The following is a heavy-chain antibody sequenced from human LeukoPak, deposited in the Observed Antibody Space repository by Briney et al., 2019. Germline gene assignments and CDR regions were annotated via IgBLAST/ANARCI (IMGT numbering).Heavy chain of an antibody. V-gene: IGHV1-8*01. J-gene: IGHJ6*02. CDR1: GYTFTSYD. CDR3: ARLGLSIAAAGSGAYYYYYGMDV. Sequence: ASVKVSCKASGYTFTSYDINWVRQATGQGLEWMGWMNPNSGNTGYAQKFQGRVTMTRNTSISTAYMELSSLRSEDTAVYYCARLGLSIAAAGSGAYYYYYGMDVWGQGTTVTVSS. CDR2: MNPNSGNT. D-gene: IGHD6-13*01.